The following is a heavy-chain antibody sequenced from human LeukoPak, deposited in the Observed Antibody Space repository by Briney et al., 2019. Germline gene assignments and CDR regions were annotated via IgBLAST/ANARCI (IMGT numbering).Heavy chain of an antibody. V-gene: IGHV4-34*01. CDR2: INHSGST. J-gene: IGHJ6*03. D-gene: IGHD6-13*01. CDR3: ARDQSRVAAAGTPYYYYYMDV. CDR1: GGSFSGYY. Sequence: SETLSLTCAVYGGSFSGYYWSWIRQPPGKGLEWIGEINHSGSTNYNPSLKSRVTISVDTSKNQFSLKLSSVTAADTAVYYCARDQSRVAAAGTPYYYYYMDVWGKGTTVTVSS.